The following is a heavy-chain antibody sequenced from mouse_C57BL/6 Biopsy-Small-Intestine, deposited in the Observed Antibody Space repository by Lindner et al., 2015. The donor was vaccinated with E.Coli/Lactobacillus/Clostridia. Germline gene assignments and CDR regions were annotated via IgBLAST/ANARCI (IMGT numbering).Heavy chain of an antibody. V-gene: IGHV1-81*01. CDR1: GYTFTSYG. CDR2: IYPRSGNT. Sequence: QLQESGAELARPGASVKLSCKASGYTFTSYGISWVKQRTGQGLEWIGEIYPRSGNTYYNEKFKGKATLTADKSSSTAYMELRSLTSEDSAVYFCARYDYDPSWFAYWGQGDSGHCLC. J-gene: IGHJ3*01. CDR3: ARYDYDPSWFAY. D-gene: IGHD2-4*01.